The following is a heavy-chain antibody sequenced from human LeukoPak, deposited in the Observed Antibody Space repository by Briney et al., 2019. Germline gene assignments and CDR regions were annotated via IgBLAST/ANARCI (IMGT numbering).Heavy chain of an antibody. V-gene: IGHV4-28*03. D-gene: IGHD6-6*01. Sequence: SETLSLTCAVSGYSISSSNWWGWIRQPPGKGLEWIGYIYYSGSTNYNPSLKSRLTMSVDTSKNQFSLKLSSVPAADAAVYYCARGGGLDYYYYYMDVWGKGTTVTISS. CDR1: GYSISSSNW. CDR2: IYYSGST. CDR3: ARGGGLDYYYYYMDV. J-gene: IGHJ6*03.